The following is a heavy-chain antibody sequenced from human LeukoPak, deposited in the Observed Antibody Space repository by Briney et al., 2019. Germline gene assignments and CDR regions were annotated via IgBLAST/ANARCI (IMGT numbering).Heavy chain of an antibody. Sequence: GGSLRLSCEASGFTFSSFWMSWVRQVPGKGLEWVANIKTDGSETHHVDSVRGRFTISRDNAKNTLYLQMNSLRAEDTAVYYCANTGPFRYGSVVYWGQGTLVTVSS. CDR3: ANTGPFRYGSVVY. J-gene: IGHJ4*02. D-gene: IGHD3-10*01. CDR1: GFTFSSFW. V-gene: IGHV3-7*01. CDR2: IKTDGSET.